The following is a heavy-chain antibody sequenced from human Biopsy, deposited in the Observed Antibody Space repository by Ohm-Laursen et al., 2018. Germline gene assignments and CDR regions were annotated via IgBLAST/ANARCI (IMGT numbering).Heavy chain of an antibody. V-gene: IGHV4-59*01. D-gene: IGHD2/OR15-2a*01. CDR2: IYYSGST. CDR1: GGSISSDY. Sequence: PGTLSLTCTVSGGSISSDYWSWIWQTPGKGLEWIGYIYYSGSTNYNPSLKSRVTISVDTSKNQFSLRLNSVTAADTAVYYCARATNSTGWPYYYFYGMDVWGQGTTVTVSS. CDR3: ARATNSTGWPYYYFYGMDV. J-gene: IGHJ6*02.